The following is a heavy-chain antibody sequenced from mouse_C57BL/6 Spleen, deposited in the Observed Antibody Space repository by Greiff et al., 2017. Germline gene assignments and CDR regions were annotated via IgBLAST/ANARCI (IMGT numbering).Heavy chain of an antibody. D-gene: IGHD1-1*01. V-gene: IGHV1-9*01. CDR3: ARGAFTTVVARSFDY. CDR1: GYTFTGYW. J-gene: IGHJ2*01. Sequence: QVQLQQSGAELMKPGASVKLSCKATGYTFTGYWIEWVKQRPGHGLEWIGEILPGSGSPNYNEKFKGKATFTADTSSNTAYMQLSSLTTEDSDIYYCARGAFTTVVARSFDYCGQGTTLTGSS. CDR2: ILPGSGSP.